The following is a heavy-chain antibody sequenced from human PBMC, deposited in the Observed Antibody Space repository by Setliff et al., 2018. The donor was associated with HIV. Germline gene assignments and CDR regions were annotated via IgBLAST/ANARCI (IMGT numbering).Heavy chain of an antibody. CDR3: AREGQWLA. V-gene: IGHV1-3*01. CDR2: INAGNGNT. Sequence: ASVKVSCKASGYTFTSYAMHWVRQAPGQRLEWMGWINAGNGNTKYSQKFQGRVTITRDTAASTVYMELSSLKSEDTAAYYCAREGQWLAWGQGTLVTVSS. CDR1: GYTFTSYA. J-gene: IGHJ5*02. D-gene: IGHD6-19*01.